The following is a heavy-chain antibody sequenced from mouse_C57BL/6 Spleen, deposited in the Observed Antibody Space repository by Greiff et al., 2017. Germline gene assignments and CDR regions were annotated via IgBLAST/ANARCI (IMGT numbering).Heavy chain of an antibody. Sequence: EVKLMESGPGLVKPSQSLSLTCSVTGYSITSGYYWNWIRQFPGNKLEWMGYISYDGSNNYNPSLKNRISITRDTSKNQFFLKLNSVTTEDTATYYCARHGGYFDYWGQGTTLTVSS. J-gene: IGHJ2*01. CDR3: ARHGGYFDY. CDR2: ISYDGSN. CDR1: GYSITSGYY. V-gene: IGHV3-6*01.